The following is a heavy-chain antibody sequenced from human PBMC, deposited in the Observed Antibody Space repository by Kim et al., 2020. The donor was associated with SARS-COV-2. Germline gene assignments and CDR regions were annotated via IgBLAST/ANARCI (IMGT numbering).Heavy chain of an antibody. D-gene: IGHD6-19*01. CDR2: IIPIFGTA. CDR1: GGTFSSYA. Sequence: SVKVSCKASGGTFSSYAISWVRQAPGQGLEWMGGIIPIFGTANYAQKFQGRVTITADESTSTAYMELSSLRSEDTAVYYCARSGSNAETGLHSSGWYYPPYYYYYGMDVWGQGTTVTVSS. J-gene: IGHJ6*02. CDR3: ARSGSNAETGLHSSGWYYPPYYYYYGMDV. V-gene: IGHV1-69*13.